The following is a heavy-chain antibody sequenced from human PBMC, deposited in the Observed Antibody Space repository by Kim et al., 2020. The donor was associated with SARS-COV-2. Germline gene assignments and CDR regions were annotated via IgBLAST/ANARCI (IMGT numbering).Heavy chain of an antibody. CDR2: ILYDGSNE. CDR1: GFTFSSYS. CDR3: AKAGSYGYIYYSDY. Sequence: GGSLRLSCAASGFTFSSYSMHWVRQAPGKGLEWVAAILYDGSNEYYADSVKGRFTISRDNSINTLYLQMNSLRAEDTAVYYCAKAGSYGYIYYSDYWGQGTLVTVSS. V-gene: IGHV3-30*18. D-gene: IGHD5-18*01. J-gene: IGHJ4*02.